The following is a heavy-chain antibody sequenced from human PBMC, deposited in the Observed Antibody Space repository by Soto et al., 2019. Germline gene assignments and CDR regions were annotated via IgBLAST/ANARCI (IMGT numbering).Heavy chain of an antibody. J-gene: IGHJ4*02. V-gene: IGHV3-48*03. CDR1: GFSFSSDE. CDR3: ARVGVVAYCVGGGPDY. Sequence: EVQVMESGGGLVQPGGSLRLSCAASGFSFSSDEMNWVHQAPGKGPEWVAYISSSGGTKYYADSVRGRFTISRDNAKNSRYLQMNSRRAEDTAVYYCARVGVVAYCVGGGPDYWGQGTLVTVSS. CDR2: ISSSGGTK. D-gene: IGHD2-21*01.